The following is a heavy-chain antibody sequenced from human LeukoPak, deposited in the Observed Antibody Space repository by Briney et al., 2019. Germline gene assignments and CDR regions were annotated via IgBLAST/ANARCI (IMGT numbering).Heavy chain of an antibody. D-gene: IGHD3-10*01. Sequence: SVKVSCKASGGTFSSYAFSWVRQAHGQGFEWMGVIITIFHTPYYAPKFQGRVTITADKSTSTVYMEVSSLRSEDTAVYYRARVRGVGSDSFDYWGQGTLVTVSS. J-gene: IGHJ4*02. V-gene: IGHV1-69*06. CDR3: ARVRGVGSDSFDY. CDR2: IITIFHTP. CDR1: GGTFSSYA.